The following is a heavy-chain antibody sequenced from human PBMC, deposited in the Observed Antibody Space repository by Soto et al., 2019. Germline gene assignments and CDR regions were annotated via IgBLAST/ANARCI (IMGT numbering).Heavy chain of an antibody. Sequence: QVQLVESGGGVVQPGRSLRLSCAASGFTFGSYAMHWVRQAPGKGLEWVAIISYDGIRHFHADSVKGRFTISRDNSKNTLFLQMNSLRTEDTAVYYCARDSMSATGASWAVNIFDPWGQGTLVTVSS. CDR1: GFTFGSYA. D-gene: IGHD6-13*01. J-gene: IGHJ5*02. V-gene: IGHV3-30-3*01. CDR2: ISYDGIRH. CDR3: ARDSMSATGASWAVNIFDP.